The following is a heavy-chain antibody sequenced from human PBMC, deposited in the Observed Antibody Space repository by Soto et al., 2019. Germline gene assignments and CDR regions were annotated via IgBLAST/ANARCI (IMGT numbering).Heavy chain of an antibody. CDR2: VSYSGST. V-gene: IGHV4-59*08. D-gene: IGHD6-19*01. J-gene: IGHJ5*02. CDR1: GGAIGGYY. Sequence: SETLSLTCSLSGGAIGGYYWSWIRQPPGKALEWIGYVSYSGSTDYHPSLKSRVSISIDTSKNPFSLKMISVTAADTAVYYCARHVSDSGWFFFDPWGQGALVTVSS. CDR3: ARHVSDSGWFFFDP.